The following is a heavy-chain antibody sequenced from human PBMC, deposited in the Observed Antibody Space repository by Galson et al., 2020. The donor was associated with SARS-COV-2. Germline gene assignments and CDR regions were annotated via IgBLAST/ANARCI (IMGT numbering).Heavy chain of an antibody. Sequence: ETSETLSLTCSISDGPISSYYWSWIRQPPGKGLERIGYISYSGSTNYNPSLRSRVTISVDMSKNQFSLKLSSVTAADAAVYYCARDPAPLYGDNYYYGMDVWGRGTTVTVSS. CDR1: DGPISSYY. J-gene: IGHJ6*02. V-gene: IGHV4-59*01. CDR2: ISYSGST. CDR3: ARDPAPLYGDNYYYGMDV. D-gene: IGHD4-17*01.